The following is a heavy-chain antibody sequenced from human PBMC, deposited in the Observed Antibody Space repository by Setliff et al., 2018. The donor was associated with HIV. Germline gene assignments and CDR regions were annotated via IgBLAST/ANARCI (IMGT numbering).Heavy chain of an antibody. CDR1: GYTFTNYD. CDR3: ARAYVTIFGVIIHDY. D-gene: IGHD3-3*01. V-gene: IGHV1-8*02. Sequence: ASVKVSCKASGYTFTNYDINWVRQATGQGLEWMGWMNPNSGNTGYAQKFQGRLTMTRNTSISTVNMELSSLRSEDTAVYYCARAYVTIFGVIIHDYWGQGTLVTVSS. J-gene: IGHJ4*02. CDR2: MNPNSGNT.